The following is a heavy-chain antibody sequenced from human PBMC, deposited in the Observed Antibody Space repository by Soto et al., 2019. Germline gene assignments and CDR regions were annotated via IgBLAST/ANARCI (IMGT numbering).Heavy chain of an antibody. V-gene: IGHV1-3*01. D-gene: IGHD1-26*01. CDR2: INAGNGNT. CDR3: ARFIGSYYALDY. Sequence: ASVKVSCKASGYTFTSYAMHWVRQAPGQRLEWMGWINAGNGNTKYSQKFQGRVTITRDTSASTAYMELSSLRSEDTAVYYCARFIGSYYALDYWGQGTLVTVSS. CDR1: GYTFTSYA. J-gene: IGHJ4*02.